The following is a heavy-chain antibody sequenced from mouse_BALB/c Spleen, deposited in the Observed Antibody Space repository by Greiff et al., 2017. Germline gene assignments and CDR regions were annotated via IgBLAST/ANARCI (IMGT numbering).Heavy chain of an antibody. Sequence: EVQLQQSGPELVKPGASVKMSCKASGYTFTSYVMHWVKQKPGQGLEWIGYINPYNDGTKYNEKFKGKATLTSDKSSSTAYMELSSLTSEDSAVYYCARGGTARATLYAMDYWGQGTSVTVSS. CDR3: ARGGTARATLYAMDY. V-gene: IGHV1-14*01. J-gene: IGHJ4*01. CDR1: GYTFTSYV. CDR2: INPYNDGT. D-gene: IGHD3-2*01.